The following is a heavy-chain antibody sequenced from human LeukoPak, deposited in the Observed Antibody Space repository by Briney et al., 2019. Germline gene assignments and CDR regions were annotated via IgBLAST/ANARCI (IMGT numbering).Heavy chain of an antibody. CDR3: ATSHDAAGNF. Sequence: GGSLRLSCEASGFTFSSPWMAWVRQAPGKGLEWVGNIKQDGSAKYYLGSVRGRFTISRDNAKKSLYLQMTSLRAEDTAVYYCATSHDAAGNFWGQGTLVTVSS. V-gene: IGHV3-7*01. J-gene: IGHJ4*02. D-gene: IGHD6-19*01. CDR2: IKQDGSAK. CDR1: GFTFSSPW.